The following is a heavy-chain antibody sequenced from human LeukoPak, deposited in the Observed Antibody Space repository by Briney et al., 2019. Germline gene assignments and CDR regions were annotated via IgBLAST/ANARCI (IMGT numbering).Heavy chain of an antibody. CDR2: ISYDGSNK. D-gene: IGHD3-22*01. CDR1: GLTLSSYG. CDR3: AKDPSSSGRGGYFDS. Sequence: PGGSLRLSCAASGLTLSSYGIHWVRQAPGKGLEWVALISYDGSNKYYADSVKGRFSISRDNSKNTLYLQMNSLRAEETAVYYCAKDPSSSGRGGYFDSWGQGTLVTVSS. V-gene: IGHV3-30*18. J-gene: IGHJ4*02.